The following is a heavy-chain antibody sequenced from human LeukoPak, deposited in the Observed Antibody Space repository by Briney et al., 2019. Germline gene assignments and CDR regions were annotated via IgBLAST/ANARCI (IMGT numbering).Heavy chain of an antibody. CDR1: GYTFTSYV. J-gene: IGHJ4*02. CDR2: INAGNGNT. CDR3: ARVGRDGYNLYY. V-gene: IGHV1-3*01. D-gene: IGHD5-24*01. Sequence: ASVKVSCKASGYTFTSYVMHWVRQAPGQSLEWMGWINAGNGNTKYSQKFQGRVTITRDTSASTAYMELSSLRSEDTAVYYCARVGRDGYNLYYWGQGTLVTVSS.